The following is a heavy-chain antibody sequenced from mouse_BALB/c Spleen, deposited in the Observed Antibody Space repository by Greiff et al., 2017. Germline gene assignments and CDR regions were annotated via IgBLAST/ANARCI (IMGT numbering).Heavy chain of an antibody. D-gene: IGHD6-2*01. CDR3: ARHSLYAMDY. V-gene: IGHV1-7*01. Sequence: VQLQQSGAELAKPGASVKMSCKASGYTFTSYWMHWVKQRPGQGLEWIGYINPSTGYTEYNQKFKDKATLTADKSSSTAYMQLSSLTSEDSAVYYCARHSLYAMDYWGQGTSVTVSS. CDR2: INPSTGYT. CDR1: GYTFTSYW. J-gene: IGHJ4*01.